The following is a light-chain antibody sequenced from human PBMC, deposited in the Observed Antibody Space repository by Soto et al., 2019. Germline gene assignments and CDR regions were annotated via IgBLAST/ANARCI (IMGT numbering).Light chain of an antibody. CDR1: SSNIGSHV. V-gene: IGLV1-44*01. CDR3: AVWDDSLDGWV. J-gene: IGLJ3*02. CDR2: NNN. Sequence: QSVLTQPPSASGTPGQRVTISCSGSSSNIGSHVVYWYQQLAGTAPKLLIYNNNQRPSGVPDRFSGSKSGTSASLAISGLQSEEEADYYCAVWDDSLDGWVFGGGTKLTVL.